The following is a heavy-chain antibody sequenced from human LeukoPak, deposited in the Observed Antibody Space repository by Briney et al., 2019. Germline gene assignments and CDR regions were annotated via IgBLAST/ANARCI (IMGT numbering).Heavy chain of an antibody. CDR2: ISYDGSNK. V-gene: IGHV3-30*03. Sequence: PGGSLRLSCAVSGFTFSSYSMNWVRQAPGKGLEWVAVISYDGSNKYYADSVKGRFTISRDNSKNTLYLQMNSLRAEDTAVYYCARDVSIAAAGAYYYYMDVWGKGTTVTVSS. J-gene: IGHJ6*03. CDR3: ARDVSIAAAGAYYYYMDV. D-gene: IGHD6-13*01. CDR1: GFTFSSYS.